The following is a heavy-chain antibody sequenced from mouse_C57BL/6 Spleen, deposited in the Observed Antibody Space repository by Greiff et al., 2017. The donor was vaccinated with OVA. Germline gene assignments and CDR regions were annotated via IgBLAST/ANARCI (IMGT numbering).Heavy chain of an antibody. J-gene: IGHJ4*01. CDR3: VRDRYYDYDRDAMDY. D-gene: IGHD2-4*01. CDR2: IRSKSSNYAT. CDR1: GFTFNTYA. Sequence: EVQLVESGGGLVQPKGSLKLSCAASGFTFNTYAMHWVRQAPGKGLEWVARIRSKSSNYATYYADSVKDRFSISRDDSQSMLYLQMNNLKTEDTAMYYCVRDRYYDYDRDAMDYWGQGTSVTVSS. V-gene: IGHV10-3*01.